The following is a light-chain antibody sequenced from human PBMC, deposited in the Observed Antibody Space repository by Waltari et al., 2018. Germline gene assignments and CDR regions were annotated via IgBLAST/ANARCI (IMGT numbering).Light chain of an antibody. V-gene: IGLV2-8*01. CDR1: NSDVGGYNY. J-gene: IGLJ2*01. CDR3: SSYAGSNFVV. Sequence: QSALTQPPSASGSPGQSVTISCTGTNSDVGGYNYVSWYQQHPGKAPKLMIYEVSKRPSGVPDRFSGSKSGNTASLTVSGLQAEDEADYYCSSYAGSNFVVFGGGTKLTVL. CDR2: EVS.